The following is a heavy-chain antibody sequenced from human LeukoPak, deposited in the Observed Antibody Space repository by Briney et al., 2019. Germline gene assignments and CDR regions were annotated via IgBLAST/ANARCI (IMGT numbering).Heavy chain of an antibody. CDR2: IEGDGSST. D-gene: IGHD3-10*01. Sequence: GGSLRLSCAASGFAFSRYWMHWVRQAPGKGLVWVSRIEGDGSSTTYADYVKGRFTISRDNARNTLYLQMNSLRAEDTAVYFCARDPSTFAGYFDFWGQGTLVTASS. V-gene: IGHV3-74*01. CDR3: ARDPSTFAGYFDF. CDR1: GFAFSRYW. J-gene: IGHJ4*02.